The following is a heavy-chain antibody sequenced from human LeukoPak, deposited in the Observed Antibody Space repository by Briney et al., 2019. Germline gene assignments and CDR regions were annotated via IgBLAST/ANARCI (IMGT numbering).Heavy chain of an antibody. D-gene: IGHD3-10*01. CDR2: ISSSSSYI. Sequence: GGSLRLSCAASGFTFSSYSMNWVRQAPGKGLEWVSSISSSSSYIYYADSVKGRFTISRDNAKNSLYLQMNSLRAEGTAVYYCARDYGSGSYFDAFDIWGQGTMVTVSS. V-gene: IGHV3-21*01. CDR3: ARDYGSGSYFDAFDI. J-gene: IGHJ3*02. CDR1: GFTFSSYS.